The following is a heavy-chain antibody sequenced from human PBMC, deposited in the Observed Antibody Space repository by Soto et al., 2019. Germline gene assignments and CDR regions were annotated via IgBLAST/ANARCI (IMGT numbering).Heavy chain of an antibody. V-gene: IGHV4-31*03. CDR1: GGSITSSGYY. CDR3: ARGGGSTKVDY. J-gene: IGHJ4*02. Sequence: QVQLQESGPGLVKPSQTLSLTCTVSGGSITSSGYYGTWIRQHPGEGLEWIGFPSKGGGTSYNPSLKSRVTISVDTSSNQFSLNLKSVTAADTAVYYCARGGGSTKVDYWGQGTLVTVSP. D-gene: IGHD2-2*01. CDR2: PSKGGGT.